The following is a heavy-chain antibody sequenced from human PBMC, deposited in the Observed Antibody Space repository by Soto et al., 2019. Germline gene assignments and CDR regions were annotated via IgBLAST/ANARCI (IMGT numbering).Heavy chain of an antibody. CDR3: ARDPLPSCAAGAGYFKY. Sequence: SVKVSCKASGYTFTSYAMHWVRQAPGQRLECMGWINAGNGNTKYSQKFQGRVTITRDTSASTAYMELSSLRSEDTAVYYCARDPLPSCAAGAGYFKYWGQGTLVNVSS. V-gene: IGHV1-3*01. CDR2: INAGNGNT. D-gene: IGHD6-13*01. J-gene: IGHJ4*02. CDR1: GYTFTSYA.